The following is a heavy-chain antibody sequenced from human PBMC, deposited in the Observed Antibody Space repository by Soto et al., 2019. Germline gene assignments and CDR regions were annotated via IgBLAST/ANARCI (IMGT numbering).Heavy chain of an antibody. V-gene: IGHV1-18*01. D-gene: IGHD4-4*01. Sequence: ASVKVSCKASGYTFTSYGISWVRQAPGQGLEWMGWISAYNGNTNYAQKLQGRVTMTTDTSTSTAYMELRSLRSDDTAVYYCARLYSKYPHYYYVMDVWGQGTTVTVSS. J-gene: IGHJ6*02. CDR3: ARLYSKYPHYYYVMDV. CDR1: GYTFTSYG. CDR2: ISAYNGNT.